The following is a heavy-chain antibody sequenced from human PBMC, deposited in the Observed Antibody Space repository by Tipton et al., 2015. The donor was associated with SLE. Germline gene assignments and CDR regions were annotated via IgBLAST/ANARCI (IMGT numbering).Heavy chain of an antibody. CDR1: GGSISSSNYF. J-gene: IGHJ3*02. Sequence: TLSLTCTVFGGSISSSNYFWSWVRQLPGKGLEWISYIHYSGSAFYNPSLKSRVITSVDISKNQFSLKLNSVTAADTAVYYCAREVNIVDDSDAFDIWGQGTMVTVSP. CDR2: IHYSGSA. V-gene: IGHV4-31*03. CDR3: AREVNIVDDSDAFDI. D-gene: IGHD5/OR15-5a*01.